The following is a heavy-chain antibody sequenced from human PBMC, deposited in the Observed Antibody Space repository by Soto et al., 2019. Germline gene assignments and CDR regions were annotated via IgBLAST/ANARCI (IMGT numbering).Heavy chain of an antibody. CDR2: VFHTGAT. D-gene: IGHD2-8*01. V-gene: IGHV4-59*01. CDR3: ASGRYLYASEY. CDR1: GGPLVSYL. J-gene: IGHJ4*02. Sequence: SETLSLTCTVSGGPLVSYLWSWIRQSPGKGLEWIGYVFHTGATMYNPSLKSRVTISLDMSKGQFSLKLTSVTAADTALYFCASGRYLYASEYWGQGALVTVSS.